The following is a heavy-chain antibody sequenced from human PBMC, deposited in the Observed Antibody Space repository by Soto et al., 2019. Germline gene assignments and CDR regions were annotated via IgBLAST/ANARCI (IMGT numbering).Heavy chain of an antibody. D-gene: IGHD6-19*01. J-gene: IGHJ6*02. CDR1: GFTFSNAW. V-gene: IGHV3-15*07. CDR2: IKSKTDGGTT. Sequence: GGSLRLSCAASGFTFSNAWMNWVRPAPGKGVEWVGRIKSKTDGGTTDYAAPVKGRFTISRDDSKNTLYLQMNSLKTEDTAVYYCTTDLVEGSGWKYYYYYGMDVWGQGTTVTVSS. CDR3: TTDLVEGSGWKYYYYYGMDV.